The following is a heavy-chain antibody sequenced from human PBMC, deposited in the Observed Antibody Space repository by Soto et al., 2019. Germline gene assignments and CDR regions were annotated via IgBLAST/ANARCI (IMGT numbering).Heavy chain of an antibody. Sequence: EVQLVESGGGLVEPGRSLRVSCAASGFSFEDHAMKWVRLVPGKGLEWVSGISANGAFVGYANSVKGRFTISRDNAKNSLFLQMSSLRREDTAVYYCTRDIFRTMTTVDYWGQGTLVTVSS. CDR3: TRDIFRTMTTVDY. CDR1: GFSFEDHA. CDR2: ISANGAFV. J-gene: IGHJ4*02. V-gene: IGHV3-9*01. D-gene: IGHD2-21*01.